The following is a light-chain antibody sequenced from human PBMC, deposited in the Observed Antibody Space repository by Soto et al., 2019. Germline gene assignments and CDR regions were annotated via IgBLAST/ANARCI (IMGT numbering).Light chain of an antibody. V-gene: IGLV2-14*01. J-gene: IGLJ1*01. Sequence: HSALTQPASVSGSPGQSITISCTGTSSDVGGHDYVSWYQQHPGKVPKLMIYEVSNRPSGVSNRFSGSKSGDTASLTISGLQAEDEADYYCSSYTSSSTFVFGTGIKVTAL. CDR2: EVS. CDR3: SSYTSSSTFV. CDR1: SSDVGGHDY.